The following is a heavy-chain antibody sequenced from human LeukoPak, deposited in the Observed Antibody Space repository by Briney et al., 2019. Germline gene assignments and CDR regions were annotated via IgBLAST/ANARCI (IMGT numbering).Heavy chain of an antibody. CDR3: ARHYSIFGVVIHFDY. V-gene: IGHV4-39*01. J-gene: IGHJ4*02. CDR1: GGSISSSSYY. D-gene: IGHD3-3*01. CDR2: IYYSGST. Sequence: SETLSLTCTVSGGSISSSSYYWGWIRQPPGKGLEWIGSIYYSGSTYYNPSLKSRVTISVDTSKNQFSLKLSSVTAADAAVYYCARHYSIFGVVIHFDYWGQGTLVTVSS.